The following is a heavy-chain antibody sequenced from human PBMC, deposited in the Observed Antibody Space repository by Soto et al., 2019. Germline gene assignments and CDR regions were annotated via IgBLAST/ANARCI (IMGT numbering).Heavy chain of an antibody. Sequence: QVQLVQSGAEVKKPGSSVKVSCKASGGTFSSYAISWVRQAPGQGLEWMGGIIPIFGTANYAQKFQGRVTITADESTSTAYMELSSLRSEDTAVYYCARDPFDCSGGSCYRHYYYGMDVWGQGTTVTVS. CDR2: IIPIFGTA. CDR1: GGTFSSYA. CDR3: ARDPFDCSGGSCYRHYYYGMDV. D-gene: IGHD2-15*01. J-gene: IGHJ6*02. V-gene: IGHV1-69*12.